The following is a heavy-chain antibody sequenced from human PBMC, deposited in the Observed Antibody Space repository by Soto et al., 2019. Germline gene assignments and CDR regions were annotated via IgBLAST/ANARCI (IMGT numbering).Heavy chain of an antibody. CDR2: IKQDGSEK. J-gene: IGHJ4*02. CDR1: GFTCSSYW. CDR3: ARDQYYYDSSGYYYFFDY. V-gene: IGHV3-7*04. D-gene: IGHD3-22*01. Sequence: PGGSLRLSCAASGFTCSSYWMSWVRQAPGKGPEWVANIKQDGSEKYYVDSVKGRFTISRDNAKNSLYLQMNSLRAEDTAVYYCARDQYYYDSSGYYYFFDYWGQGTLVTVSS.